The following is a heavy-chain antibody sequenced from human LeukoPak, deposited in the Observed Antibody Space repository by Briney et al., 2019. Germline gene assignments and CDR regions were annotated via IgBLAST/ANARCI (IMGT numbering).Heavy chain of an antibody. CDR3: AREARYSSSWYYFDY. V-gene: IGHV3-21*01. CDR1: GFTFSIYS. D-gene: IGHD6-13*01. Sequence: PGGSQTLPCAASGFTFSIYSMNWVRQAPGRGLEWVSYISSSGSYIYYADSVKGRFPISRDNAKNSLYLQMNSLRAEDTAVYYCAREARYSSSWYYFDYWGQGTLVTVSS. CDR2: ISSSGSYI. J-gene: IGHJ4*02.